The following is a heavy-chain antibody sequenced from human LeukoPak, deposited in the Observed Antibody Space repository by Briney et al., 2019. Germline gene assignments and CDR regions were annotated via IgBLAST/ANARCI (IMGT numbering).Heavy chain of an antibody. CDR2: INPNSGGT. CDR1: GYTFTGYY. CDR3: ARDRGGRYTDAFDI. Sequence: ASVKVSCKASGYTFTGYYMHWVRQAPGQGLEWMGWINPNSGGTNYAQKFQGRVTMTRDTSISTAYMELSRLRSDDTAVYYCARDRGGRYTDAFDIWGQGTMVTVSS. D-gene: IGHD3-16*02. J-gene: IGHJ3*02. V-gene: IGHV1-2*02.